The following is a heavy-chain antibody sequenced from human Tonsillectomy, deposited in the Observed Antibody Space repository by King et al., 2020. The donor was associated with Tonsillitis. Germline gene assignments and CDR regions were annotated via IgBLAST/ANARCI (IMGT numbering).Heavy chain of an antibody. CDR3: AKGITYSDY. V-gene: IGHV3-23*04. D-gene: IGHD1-14*01. Sequence: QLVESGGGLVQPGGSLRLSCAASGFPFSSYAMSWVRQAPGKGLEWVSAMSGSGGYTYYADSVKGRFTISRDNSKNTLYLQMNRLRAEDTAVYYCAKGITYSDYWGQGTLVTVSS. J-gene: IGHJ4*02. CDR2: MSGSGGYT. CDR1: GFPFSSYA.